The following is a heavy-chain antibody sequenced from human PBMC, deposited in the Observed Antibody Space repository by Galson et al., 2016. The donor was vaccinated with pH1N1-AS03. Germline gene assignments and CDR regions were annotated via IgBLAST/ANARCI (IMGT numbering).Heavy chain of an antibody. CDR2: TYLRSTWYH. Sequence: CAISGDSVLSDSAAWNWVRQSPSRGLEWLGRTYLRSTWYHDYAESMKSRIITNADTSKNQFSLQLNSVTPEDTAVYYCVRDIYGDPLGEWGRGTLVTVSS. CDR1: GDSVLSDSAA. J-gene: IGHJ4*02. D-gene: IGHD4-17*01. CDR3: VRDIYGDPLGE. V-gene: IGHV6-1*01.